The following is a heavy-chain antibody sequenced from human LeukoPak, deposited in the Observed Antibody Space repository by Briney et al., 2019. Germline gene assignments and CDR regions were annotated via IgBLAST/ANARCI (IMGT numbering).Heavy chain of an antibody. CDR3: ARVRFLEWSDY. CDR2: INQEGSEK. D-gene: IGHD3-3*01. V-gene: IGHV3-7*01. Sequence: GGSLRLSCEPFGFSLRSFWMTWVRQAPGKGPEWVANINQEGSEKYYGDSVKGRFTISRDNAKNTLYLEMNSLRAEDTAVYYCARVRFLEWSDYWGQGTLVTVSS. J-gene: IGHJ4*02. CDR1: GFSLRSFW.